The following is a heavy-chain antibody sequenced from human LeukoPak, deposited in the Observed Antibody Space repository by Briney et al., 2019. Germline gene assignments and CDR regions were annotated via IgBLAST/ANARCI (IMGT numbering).Heavy chain of an antibody. CDR3: ARVHIVGATSYTPDY. Sequence: ASVKVSCKASGYTFTSYGISWVRQAPGQGLEWMGWISAYNGNTNYAQKLQGRVTMTTDTSTSTAYMELRSLRSDDTAVYYCARVHIVGATSYTPDYWGQGTLVTVSS. CDR1: GYTFTSYG. V-gene: IGHV1-18*01. D-gene: IGHD1-26*01. J-gene: IGHJ4*02. CDR2: ISAYNGNT.